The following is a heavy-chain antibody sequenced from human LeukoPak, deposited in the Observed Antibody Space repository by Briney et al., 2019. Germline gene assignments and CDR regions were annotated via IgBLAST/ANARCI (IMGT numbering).Heavy chain of an antibody. Sequence: SETLSLTCTVSGGSINISNYYWGWIRQPPGKGLECIGNIHYSGIIFYNPSFKSRVTFSVDTSKNYFSLKLSSVTAADTAVYYCARVGCSGGSCYPDYWGQGTLVTVSS. CDR1: GGSINISNYY. CDR3: ARVGCSGGSCYPDY. J-gene: IGHJ4*02. V-gene: IGHV4-39*02. D-gene: IGHD2-15*01. CDR2: IHYSGII.